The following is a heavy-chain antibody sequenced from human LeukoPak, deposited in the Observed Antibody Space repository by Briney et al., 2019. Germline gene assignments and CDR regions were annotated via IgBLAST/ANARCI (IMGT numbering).Heavy chain of an antibody. CDR2: IDHSGGT. CDR3: ARQVATEPFRYYYYMDV. J-gene: IGHJ6*03. Sequence: SETLSLTCAVYGGSFSEYSWTWIRQPPGKGLEWIGEIDHSGGTNHNPSLMSRVIMSVDTSKNQFSLKLSSVTAADTAVYYCARQVATEPFRYYYYMDVWGKGTTVTVSS. V-gene: IGHV4-34*01. D-gene: IGHD5-12*01. CDR1: GGSFSEYS.